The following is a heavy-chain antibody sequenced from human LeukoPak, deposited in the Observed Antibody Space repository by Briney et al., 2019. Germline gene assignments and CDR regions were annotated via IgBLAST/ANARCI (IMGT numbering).Heavy chain of an antibody. CDR2: INTYNGDT. CDR3: ARGIRSPLFDY. V-gene: IGHV1-18*04. Sequence: ASVKVSCKASGYTFTGYYMHWMRQAPGQGLAWMGWINTYNGDTKCAQKFQGRVTMTTDTSTSTAFMELRSLRSDDSAVYYCARGIRSPLFDYWGLGTLVTVSP. J-gene: IGHJ4*02. D-gene: IGHD3-16*01. CDR1: GYTFTGYY.